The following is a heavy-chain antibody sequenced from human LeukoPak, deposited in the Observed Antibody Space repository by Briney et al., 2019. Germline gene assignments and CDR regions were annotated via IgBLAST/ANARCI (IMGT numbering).Heavy chain of an antibody. V-gene: IGHV4-4*07. CDR3: ARSMAPRPGDYYLDL. D-gene: IGHD6-6*01. J-gene: IGHJ2*01. Sequence: SETLSLTCTVSDGSLSSYYWSWIRQPAGKGLEWIGRIYTSGSTSYNPSLKSRVTMSVDTSKKQFSLKLSSVSAADTAIYYCARSMAPRPGDYYLDLWGRGTLVTVSS. CDR2: IYTSGST. CDR1: DGSLSSYY.